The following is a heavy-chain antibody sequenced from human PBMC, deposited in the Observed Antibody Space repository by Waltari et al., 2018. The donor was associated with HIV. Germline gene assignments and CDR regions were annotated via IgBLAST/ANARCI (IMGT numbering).Heavy chain of an antibody. CDR1: GFTFRTYG. CDR3: AIQYNPLNNYYYGMDV. Sequence: EVQLLESGGGLVQPGGSLRPSCVGSGFTFRTYGMTWVRQAPGEGLEWVSGRRGSGGSTHYADSVKGRFTISRDNSNNTSYLQMNSLRAEDTAVYYCAIQYNPLNNYYYGMDVWGQGTTVTVSS. D-gene: IGHD1-1*01. CDR2: RRGSGGST. J-gene: IGHJ6*02. V-gene: IGHV3-23*01.